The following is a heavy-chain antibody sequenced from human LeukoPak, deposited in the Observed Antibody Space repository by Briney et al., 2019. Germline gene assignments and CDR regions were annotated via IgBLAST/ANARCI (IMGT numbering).Heavy chain of an antibody. V-gene: IGHV3-20*04. Sequence: GESLRLSCAASGFTFDDYGMSWVRQAPGKGLEWVSGINWNGGSTGYADSVKGRFTISRDNAKNSLYLQMNSLRAEDTALYYCARVGTAMATDKFDYWGQGTLVTVSS. CDR2: INWNGGST. CDR1: GFTFDDYG. J-gene: IGHJ4*02. D-gene: IGHD5-18*01. CDR3: ARVGTAMATDKFDY.